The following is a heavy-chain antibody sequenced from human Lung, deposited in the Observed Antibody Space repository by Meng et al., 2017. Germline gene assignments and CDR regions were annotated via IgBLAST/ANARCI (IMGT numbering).Heavy chain of an antibody. D-gene: IGHD2-8*01. CDR2: INAGNGNT. CDR3: ARGEGYCTNGVCSPGY. V-gene: IGHV1-3*01. CDR1: GYTFTSYA. J-gene: IGHJ4*02. Sequence: QVQLVQSGAEVKKPGASVKGCCKASGYTFTSYAMHWVRQAPGQRLEWMGWINAGNGNTKYSQKFQGRVTITRDTSASTAYMELSSLRSEDTAVYYCARGEGYCTNGVCSPGYWGQGTLVTVSS.